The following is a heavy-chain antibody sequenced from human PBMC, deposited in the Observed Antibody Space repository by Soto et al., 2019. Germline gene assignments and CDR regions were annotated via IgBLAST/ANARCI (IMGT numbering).Heavy chain of an antibody. J-gene: IGHJ6*02. CDR3: ARDGYCSGGSCYAFVMYYYGMDV. CDR2: IWYDGSNK. D-gene: IGHD2-15*01. Sequence: GSIRLSCAASGFTFSSYGMHWVREAPGKGLEWVAVIWYDGSNKYYADSVKGRFTISRDNSKNTLYLQMNSLRAEDTAVYYCARDGYCSGGSCYAFVMYYYGMDVWGQGTTVTVSS. V-gene: IGHV3-33*01. CDR1: GFTFSSYG.